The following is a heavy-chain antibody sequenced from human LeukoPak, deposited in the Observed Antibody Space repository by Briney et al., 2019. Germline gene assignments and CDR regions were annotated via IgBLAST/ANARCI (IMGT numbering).Heavy chain of an antibody. CDR3: ARSDYFDRSGFPFFNF. V-gene: IGHV5-51*01. J-gene: IGHJ4*02. D-gene: IGHD3-22*01. Sequence: GESLQISCQASGYTLTSYWIGWVRQLPGKGLEWMGIIYPGDSDTRYSPSFQGQVTISADKSISNAYLQWSSLKASDTAMYYCARSDYFDRSGFPFFNFWGQGTLVTVSS. CDR1: GYTLTSYW. CDR2: IYPGDSDT.